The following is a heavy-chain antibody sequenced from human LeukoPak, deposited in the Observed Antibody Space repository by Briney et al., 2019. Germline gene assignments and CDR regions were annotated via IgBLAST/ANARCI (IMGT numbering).Heavy chain of an antibody. CDR1: GFTFSADW. D-gene: IGHD6-19*01. CDR3: AGSSGWLSAN. V-gene: IGHV3-7*01. CDR2: IKQDGSVK. Sequence: GRSLCLSSAASGFTFSADWITWGCQAPGKGLEWVANIKQDGSVKNYVDSVKGRFTISKDTAKSSLFLQMNSLTADDTALYYCAGSSGWLSANWGQGTLVTVSS. J-gene: IGHJ4*02.